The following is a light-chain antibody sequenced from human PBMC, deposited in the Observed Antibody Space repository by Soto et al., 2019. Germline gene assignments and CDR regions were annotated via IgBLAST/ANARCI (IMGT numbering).Light chain of an antibody. J-gene: IGKJ4*01. V-gene: IGKV3-15*01. CDR2: AAS. CDR3: QQYDNWPLT. Sequence: IVMTQSPVTLSVSPGEIATLSCRASQSVSSNLAWYQQRPGQAPRLLMYAASTPATGIPARFSDSGSGTEFSLTISGLQSEDFVVYFCQQYDNWPLTFGGGTKVEMK. CDR1: QSVSSN.